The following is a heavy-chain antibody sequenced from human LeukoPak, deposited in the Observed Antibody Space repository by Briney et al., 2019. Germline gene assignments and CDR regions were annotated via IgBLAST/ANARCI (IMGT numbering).Heavy chain of an antibody. V-gene: IGHV3-23*01. D-gene: IGHD3-10*01. Sequence: GGSLRLSCAASGFTFSSYAMSWVRQAPGKGLEWVSGISGSDGSTNYADSVKGRFTISRENSKNTLYLQMNSLRAEDTAVYYCASSPNPHYYGSGTADYWGQGTLVTVSS. CDR3: ASSPNPHYYGSGTADY. CDR1: GFTFSSYA. J-gene: IGHJ4*02. CDR2: ISGSDGST.